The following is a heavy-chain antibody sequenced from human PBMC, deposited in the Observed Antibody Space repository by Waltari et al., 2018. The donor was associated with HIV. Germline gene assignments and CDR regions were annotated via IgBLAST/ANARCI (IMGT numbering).Heavy chain of an antibody. V-gene: IGHV3-11*01. CDR3: ARLKYSSGFFDY. Sequence: QVQLVESGGGLVTPGGSLRLSCATSGFTFSDSYMTWIRQAPGKGLEWVSYIRSDTDTIYYADSVKGRFTISRDNAKNSLYLQMNRLSVEDTAVYYCARLKYSSGFFDYWGQGALVTVSS. CDR1: GFTFSDSY. CDR2: IRSDTDTI. D-gene: IGHD6-19*01. J-gene: IGHJ4*02.